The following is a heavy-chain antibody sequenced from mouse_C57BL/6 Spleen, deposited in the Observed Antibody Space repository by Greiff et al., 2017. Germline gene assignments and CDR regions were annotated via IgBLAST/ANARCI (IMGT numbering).Heavy chain of an antibody. Sequence: QVQLQQSGAELARPGASVKLSCKASGYTFTSYGLSWVKQRTGQGLEWIGEIYPRSGNTYYNEKFKGKATLTADKSSSTAYMELRSLTSEDSAVYFCAREEGLSAWFAYWGQGTLVTVSA. J-gene: IGHJ3*01. CDR1: GYTFTSYG. V-gene: IGHV1-81*01. D-gene: IGHD2-3*01. CDR3: AREEGLSAWFAY. CDR2: IYPRSGNT.